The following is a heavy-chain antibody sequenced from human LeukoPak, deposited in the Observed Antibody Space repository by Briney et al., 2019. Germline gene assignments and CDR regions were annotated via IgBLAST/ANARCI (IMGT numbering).Heavy chain of an antibody. CDR3: AKDTDYYDSSGYYYFDY. J-gene: IGHJ4*02. CDR1: GLTFSSYG. V-gene: IGHV3-30*18. CDR2: ISYDGSNK. Sequence: GGSLRLSCAASGLTFSSYGMHWVRQAPGKGLEWVAVISYDGSNKYYADSVKGRFTISRGNSKNTLYLQMNSLRAEDTAVYYCAKDTDYYDSSGYYYFDYWGQGTLVTVSS. D-gene: IGHD3-22*01.